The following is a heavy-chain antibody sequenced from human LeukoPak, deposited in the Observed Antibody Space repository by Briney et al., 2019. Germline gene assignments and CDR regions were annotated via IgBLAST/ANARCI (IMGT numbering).Heavy chain of an antibody. CDR1: GFTFNTYS. Sequence: GGSLRLSCAASGFTFNTYSMHWVRQAPGKGLDWVSSISSSSTYIDYADSVKGRFTISRDDAKNSLYLQMNSLRAEDTAVYYCAKAPLSLRAARPTTEREDAFDIWGQGTMVTVSS. J-gene: IGHJ3*02. V-gene: IGHV3-21*01. CDR3: AKAPLSLRAARPTTEREDAFDI. CDR2: ISSSSTYI. D-gene: IGHD1-1*01.